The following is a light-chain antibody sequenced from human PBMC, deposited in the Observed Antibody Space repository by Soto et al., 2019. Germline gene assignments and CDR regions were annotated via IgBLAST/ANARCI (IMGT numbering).Light chain of an antibody. CDR3: QQYNSYSWT. CDR1: QSINSW. CDR2: KAS. Sequence: DIRMTQSRSTLSASVGDRVTSTCRASQSINSWLAWYQQKPGKAPKLLIYKASSLESGVPSRFSGSGSGTEFTLTISSLQPDDFATYYCQQYNSYSWTFGQGTKVEIK. V-gene: IGKV1-5*03. J-gene: IGKJ1*01.